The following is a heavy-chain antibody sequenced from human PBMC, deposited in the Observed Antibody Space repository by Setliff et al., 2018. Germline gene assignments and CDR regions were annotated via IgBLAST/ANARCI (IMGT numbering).Heavy chain of an antibody. CDR3: ARVVGATFDY. V-gene: IGHV4-4*02. D-gene: IGHD1-26*01. CDR2: SYYSGST. Sequence: SETLSLTCAVSGGSISSSNWWSWVRQPPGKGLEWIGYSYYSGSTNYNPSLKSRVTISVDTSKNQFSLKLSSVTAADTAVYYCARVVGATFDYWGQGTLVTVSS. J-gene: IGHJ4*02. CDR1: GGSISSSNW.